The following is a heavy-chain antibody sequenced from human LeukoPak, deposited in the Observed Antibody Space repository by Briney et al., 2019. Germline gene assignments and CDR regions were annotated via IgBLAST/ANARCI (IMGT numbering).Heavy chain of an antibody. D-gene: IGHD4-23*01. J-gene: IGHJ4*02. CDR2: SRYNGIET. CDR1: GFNFSSFG. CDR3: ARSYGGNFFDY. V-gene: IGHV3-30*02. Sequence: GGSLRLSCAASGFNFSSFGMHWVRQAPGKGPEWVAFSRYNGIETYFADSVKGRFTISRDNSKNTLYLQINSPRGDDSAVYFCARSYGGNFFDYWGQGTLVTVSS.